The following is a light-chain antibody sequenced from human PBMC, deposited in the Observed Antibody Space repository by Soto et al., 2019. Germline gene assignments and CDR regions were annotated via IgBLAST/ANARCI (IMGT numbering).Light chain of an antibody. CDR2: RSS. Sequence: DIQMTQSPSTLSAFVGDRVSVTCRASQSISTWLAWYQQKPGQAPKLLIYRSSSLQSGVPSRFSGSGSGTEFTLTISSLKTDDFATYYCLQYDNYWKFGQGTKVEIK. CDR3: LQYDNYWK. J-gene: IGKJ1*01. CDR1: QSISTW. V-gene: IGKV1-5*03.